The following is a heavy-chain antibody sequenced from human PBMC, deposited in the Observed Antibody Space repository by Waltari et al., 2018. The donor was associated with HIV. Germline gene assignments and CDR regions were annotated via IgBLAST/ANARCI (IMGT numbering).Heavy chain of an antibody. CDR3: ARDRNNYGLGNERDFDN. CDR2: ISTSGSTI. V-gene: IGHV3-11*04. CDR1: GFTFRDHA. Sequence: QVQLVESGGGLVKPGGSLRASCAASGFTFRDHAHNWVGQAPGRGLEWISYISTSGSTIYYAGSVEGRFTVSRDSAKNSLYLQMNSLRAEDTAVYYCARDRNNYGLGNERDFDNWGQGTLVTVSS. J-gene: IGHJ4*02. D-gene: IGHD3-10*01.